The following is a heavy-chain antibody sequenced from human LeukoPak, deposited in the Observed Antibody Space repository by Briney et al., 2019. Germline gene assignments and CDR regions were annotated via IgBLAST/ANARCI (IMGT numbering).Heavy chain of an antibody. CDR3: ARDLRYCSSASCSENGAFDI. D-gene: IGHD2-2*01. CDR2: IYSGDRT. Sequence: GGSLRLSCAASGFTVSSNYMSWVRQAPGKGLEWVSIIYSGDRTYYADSVKGRFTISRDNAKNPLYLQMNSLRDEDTAVYYCARDLRYCSSASCSENGAFDIWGQGTMVTVSS. CDR1: GFTVSSNY. J-gene: IGHJ3*02. V-gene: IGHV3-53*01.